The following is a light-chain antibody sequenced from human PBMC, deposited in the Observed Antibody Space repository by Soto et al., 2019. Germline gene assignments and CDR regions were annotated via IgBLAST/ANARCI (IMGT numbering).Light chain of an antibody. V-gene: IGKV1-5*03. Sequence: DIQMTQSPSTLSASVGDRVTITCRASQSISSWLAWYQQKPGKAPKLLIYKASSLESGVSSRFSGSGSGTECTLTISSLQPDDFATYCCQQYNSYRRTFGQGTKVEVK. CDR3: QQYNSYRRT. J-gene: IGKJ1*01. CDR2: KAS. CDR1: QSISSW.